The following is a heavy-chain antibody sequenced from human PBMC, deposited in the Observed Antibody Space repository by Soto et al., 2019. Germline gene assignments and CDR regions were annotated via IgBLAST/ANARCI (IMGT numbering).Heavy chain of an antibody. CDR3: ARDRNVDYYGSGSIDRYYYYGMDV. CDR2: TYYRSKWYN. J-gene: IGHJ6*02. Sequence: PSQTLSVTCATSGDSVSSNSASWNWIRQSPSRGLEWLGRTYYRSKWYNDYAVSVKSRITINPDTSKNQFSLQLNSVTPEDTAVYYCARDRNVDYYGSGSIDRYYYYGMDVWGQGTTVTVSS. D-gene: IGHD3-10*01. V-gene: IGHV6-1*01. CDR1: GDSVSSNSAS.